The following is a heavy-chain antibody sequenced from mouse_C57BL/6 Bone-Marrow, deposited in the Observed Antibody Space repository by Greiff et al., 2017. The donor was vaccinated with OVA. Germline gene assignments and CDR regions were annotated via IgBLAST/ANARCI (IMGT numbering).Heavy chain of an antibody. CDR2: IYPRSGNT. CDR1: GYTFTSYG. V-gene: IGHV1-81*01. CDR3: AREYYGSFYAMDY. D-gene: IGHD1-1*01. J-gene: IGHJ4*01. Sequence: QQSGAELARPGASVKLSCTASGYTFTSYGISWVKQRTGQGLEWIGEIYPRSGNTYYNEKFKGKATLTADKSSSTAYMELRSLTSEDSAVYFCAREYYGSFYAMDYWGQGTSVTVSS.